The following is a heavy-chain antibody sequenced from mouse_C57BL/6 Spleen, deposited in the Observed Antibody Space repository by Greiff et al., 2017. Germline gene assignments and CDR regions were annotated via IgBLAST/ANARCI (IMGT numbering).Heavy chain of an antibody. CDR2: IWTGGGT. D-gene: IGHD1-1*01. CDR1: GFSLTSYA. Sequence: VQLQQSGPGLVAPSQSLSITCTVSGFSLTSYAISWVRQPPGKGLEWLGVIWTGGGTNYNSALKSRLSISKDNSKSQVFLKMNSLQTDDTARYYCARITVVEDYAMDYWGQGTSVTVSS. CDR3: ARITVVEDYAMDY. V-gene: IGHV2-9-1*01. J-gene: IGHJ4*01.